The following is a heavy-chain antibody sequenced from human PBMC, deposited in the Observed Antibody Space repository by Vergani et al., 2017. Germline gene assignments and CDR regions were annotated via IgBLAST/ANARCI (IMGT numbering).Heavy chain of an antibody. V-gene: IGHV3-11*01. CDR2: ISSSGSTI. Sequence: QVQLVESGGGLVKPGGSLRLSCAASGFTFSDYYMSWIRQAPGKGLEWVSYISSSGSTIYYADSVKGRFTISRDNAKHSLYLQMSSLRVEDTAIYYCAELYGDDGYSPVWGQGTLVTVSS. D-gene: IGHD5-18*01. J-gene: IGHJ4*02. CDR1: GFTFSDYY. CDR3: AELYGDDGYSPV.